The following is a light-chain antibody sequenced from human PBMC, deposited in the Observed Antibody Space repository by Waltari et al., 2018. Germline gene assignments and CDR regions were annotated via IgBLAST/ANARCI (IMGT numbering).Light chain of an antibody. CDR3: QSADGSGTYVV. Sequence: SYELTQPPSVSVSPGQTARITSSGDALPRQYAYWYQQRPGQAPMLMIYQDTQRPSEIPERFSGSSSGTTVTLTISEVQAEDEADYYCQSADGSGTYVVFGGGTKLTVL. V-gene: IGLV3-25*03. J-gene: IGLJ2*01. CDR1: ALPRQY. CDR2: QDT.